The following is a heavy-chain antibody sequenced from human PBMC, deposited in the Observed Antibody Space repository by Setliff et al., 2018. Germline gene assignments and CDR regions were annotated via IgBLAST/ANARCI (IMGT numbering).Heavy chain of an antibody. D-gene: IGHD1-26*01. CDR3: ASSSGSYPGSNYYYYGMDV. J-gene: IGHJ6*02. CDR1: GGSISSSNW. Sequence: TLSLTCAVSGGSISSSNWWSWVRQPPGKGLEWIGSIYYSGSTNYNPSLKSRVTISVDTSKNQFSLKLSSVTAADTAVYYCASSSGSYPGSNYYYYGMDVWGQGTTVTVSS. V-gene: IGHV4-4*02. CDR2: IYYSGST.